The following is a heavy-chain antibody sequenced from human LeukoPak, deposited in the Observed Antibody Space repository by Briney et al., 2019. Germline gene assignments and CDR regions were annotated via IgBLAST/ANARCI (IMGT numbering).Heavy chain of an antibody. CDR3: ARDKTLDYGDYGALGY. Sequence: GGSLRLSCAVSGFTFSSYAMHWVRQAPGKGLEWVTVISYDGSNKYYADSVKGRFTISRDNSKNTLYLQMNSLRAEDTAVYYCARDKTLDYGDYGALGYWGQGTLVTVSS. D-gene: IGHD4-17*01. J-gene: IGHJ4*02. V-gene: IGHV3-30*14. CDR2: ISYDGSNK. CDR1: GFTFSSYA.